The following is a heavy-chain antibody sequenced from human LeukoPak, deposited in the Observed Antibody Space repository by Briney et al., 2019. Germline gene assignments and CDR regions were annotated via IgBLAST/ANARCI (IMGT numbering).Heavy chain of an antibody. D-gene: IGHD3-22*01. V-gene: IGHV7-4-1*02. Sequence: GASVKVSCKASGYTFTNYAMNWVRQAPGQGLEWMGWINTNTGNPTYAQGFTGRFVFSLDTSVTTAYLQISSLKAEDTAVYYCASEEYYDSSAPTNFDYWGQGTLVTVSS. J-gene: IGHJ4*02. CDR3: ASEEYYDSSAPTNFDY. CDR2: INTNTGNP. CDR1: GYTFTNYA.